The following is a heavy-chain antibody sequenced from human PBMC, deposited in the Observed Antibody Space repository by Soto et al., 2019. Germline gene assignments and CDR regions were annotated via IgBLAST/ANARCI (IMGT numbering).Heavy chain of an antibody. D-gene: IGHD3-10*01. Sequence: GGSLRLSCAASGLTFSRYEMNWVRQAPGKGLEWIAYIHSSATTMFYADSVKGRFTISRDNAKNSLYLQLNSLSAEDTAVYYCATRSGGGGAFDFWGQGTMVTVSS. J-gene: IGHJ3*01. V-gene: IGHV3-48*03. CDR3: ATRSGGGGAFDF. CDR1: GLTFSRYE. CDR2: IHSSATTM.